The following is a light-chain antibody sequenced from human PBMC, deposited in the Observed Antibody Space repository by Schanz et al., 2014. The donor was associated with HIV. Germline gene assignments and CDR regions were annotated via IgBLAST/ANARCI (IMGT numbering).Light chain of an antibody. CDR2: DVD. CDR3: SSYTTSSTPLV. V-gene: IGLV2-14*03. J-gene: IGLJ3*02. CDR1: SSDIGAFNF. Sequence: QSALTQPRSVSGSPGQSITISCTGTSSDIGAFNFVSWYQHHPGKAPKLIIFDVDNRPSGVSWRFSASKSGNTASLTIAGLQVDDEADYYCSSYTTSSTPLVFGGGTKLTVL.